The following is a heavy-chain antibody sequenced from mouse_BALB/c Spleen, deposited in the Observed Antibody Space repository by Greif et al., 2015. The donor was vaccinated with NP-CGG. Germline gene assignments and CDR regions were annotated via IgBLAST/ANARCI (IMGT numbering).Heavy chain of an antibody. CDR1: GFTFSSYT. CDR3: TRGGNYAMDY. CDR2: ISSGGSYT. Sequence: DVHLVESGGGLVKPGGSLKLSCAASGFTFSSYTMSWVRQTPEKRLEWVATISSGGSYTYYPDSVKGRFTISRDNAKNTLYLQMSSLKSEDTAMYYCTRGGNYAMDYWGQGTSVTVSS. D-gene: IGHD2-14*01. V-gene: IGHV5-6-4*01. J-gene: IGHJ4*01.